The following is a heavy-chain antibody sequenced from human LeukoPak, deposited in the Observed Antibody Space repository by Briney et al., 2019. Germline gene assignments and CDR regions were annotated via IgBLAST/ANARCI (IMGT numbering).Heavy chain of an antibody. Sequence: SETLSLTCTVSGGSISSYYWSWIRQPPGKGLEWIGYIYYSGSTNYNPSLKSRVTISVDTSKNQFSLKLSSVTAADTAVYYCASLAGGDGSNLGAYFDSWGQGTLVTVSS. D-gene: IGHD5-24*01. V-gene: IGHV4-59*01. CDR3: ASLAGGDGSNLGAYFDS. J-gene: IGHJ4*02. CDR2: IYYSGST. CDR1: GGSISSYY.